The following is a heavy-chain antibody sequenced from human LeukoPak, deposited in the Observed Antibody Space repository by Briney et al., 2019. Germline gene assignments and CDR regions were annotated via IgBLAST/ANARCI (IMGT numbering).Heavy chain of an antibody. Sequence: GGSLRLSCAASGFTFSSYSMNWVRQAPGKGLEWVSSISSSSSYIYYADSVKGRFTISRDNAKNSLYLQMNSLRAEDTAVYYCAQMIHLAVAGYFDYWGQGTLVTVSS. J-gene: IGHJ4*02. D-gene: IGHD6-19*01. V-gene: IGHV3-21*01. CDR3: AQMIHLAVAGYFDY. CDR2: ISSSSSYI. CDR1: GFTFSSYS.